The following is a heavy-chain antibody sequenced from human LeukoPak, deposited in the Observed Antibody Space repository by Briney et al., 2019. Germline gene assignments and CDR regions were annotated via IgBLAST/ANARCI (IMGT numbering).Heavy chain of an antibody. J-gene: IGHJ6*02. D-gene: IGHD6-6*01. V-gene: IGHV3-53*01. CDR1: GFTVSSNY. CDR3: ATYSSSSVSYYGMDV. CDR2: IYSGGST. Sequence: PGGSLRLSCAVSGFTVSSNYMSWVRQAPRKGLEWVSVIYSGGSTYYADSVKGRFTISRDNSKNTLYLQMNSLRAEDTAVYYCATYSSSSVSYYGMDVWGQGTTVTVSS.